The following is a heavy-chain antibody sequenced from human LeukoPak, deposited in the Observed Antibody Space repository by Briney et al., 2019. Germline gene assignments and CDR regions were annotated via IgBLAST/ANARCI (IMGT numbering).Heavy chain of an antibody. CDR1: GYTFTGYY. CDR3: ARRGSGYYSWTFDY. Sequence: RASVKVSCKASGYTFTGYYLHWVRQAPGQGLEWMGWINPNSGGTNYAQKFQGRVTMTRDMSTSTVYMELSSLRSEDTAVYYCARRGSGYYSWTFDYWGQGTLVTVSS. V-gene: IGHV1-2*02. J-gene: IGHJ4*02. D-gene: IGHD3-9*01. CDR2: INPNSGGT.